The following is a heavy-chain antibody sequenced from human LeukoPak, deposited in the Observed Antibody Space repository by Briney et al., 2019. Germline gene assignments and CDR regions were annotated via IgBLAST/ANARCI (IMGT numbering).Heavy chain of an antibody. J-gene: IGHJ4*02. CDR3: ARSNRRLYYDILTGPLNYFDY. D-gene: IGHD3-9*01. V-gene: IGHV4-59*05. Sequence: PSETLSLTCTVSGGSISSYYWSWIRQPPGKGLEWIGSIYYSGSTYYNPSLKSRVTISVDTSKNQFSLKLSSATAADTAVYYCARSNRRLYYDILTGPLNYFDYWGQGTLVTVSS. CDR2: IYYSGST. CDR1: GGSISSYY.